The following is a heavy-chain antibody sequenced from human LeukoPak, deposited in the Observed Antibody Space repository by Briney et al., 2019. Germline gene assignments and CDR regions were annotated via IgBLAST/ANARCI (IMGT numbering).Heavy chain of an antibody. V-gene: IGHV3-23*01. CDR2: IGGRDGVTT. Sequence: GGSLRLSCAASGFTFSSYGMNWVRQAPGKGLEWVSGIGGRDGVTTYYTSSVKGRFTISRDNSKNTLYLQMNSLRAEDTAVYYCAKDVNWNADAFDIWGQGTMVTVSS. CDR3: AKDVNWNADAFDI. CDR1: GFTFSSYG. J-gene: IGHJ3*02. D-gene: IGHD1-1*01.